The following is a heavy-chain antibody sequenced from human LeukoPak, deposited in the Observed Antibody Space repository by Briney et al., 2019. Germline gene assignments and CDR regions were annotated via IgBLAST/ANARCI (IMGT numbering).Heavy chain of an antibody. D-gene: IGHD6-13*01. CDR1: GLTVSSNY. J-gene: IGHJ4*02. Sequence: GGSLRLSCAASGLTVSSNYMSWVRQAPGRGLEWVSVIYSGGSTYYADSVKGRFTISRDNSKNPLYLQMNSLRAEDTAVYYCARDSSSWYSPNFDYWGQGTLVTVSS. CDR3: ARDSSSWYSPNFDY. CDR2: IYSGGST. V-gene: IGHV3-66*01.